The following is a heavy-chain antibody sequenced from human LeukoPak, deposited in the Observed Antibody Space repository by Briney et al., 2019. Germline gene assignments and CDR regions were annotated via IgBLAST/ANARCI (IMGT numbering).Heavy chain of an antibody. Sequence: SQTLSLTCAISGDSVSSNSAAWNWIRQSPSRGLEWLGRTYYRSKWYNGYAVSVKSRITIKPDTSKNQFSLKLSSVTAADTAVYYCARGFLYYDFWSGYRSYNWFDPWGQGTLVTVSS. J-gene: IGHJ5*02. V-gene: IGHV6-1*01. CDR1: GDSVSSNSAA. CDR3: ARGFLYYDFWSGYRSYNWFDP. D-gene: IGHD3-3*01. CDR2: TYYRSKWYN.